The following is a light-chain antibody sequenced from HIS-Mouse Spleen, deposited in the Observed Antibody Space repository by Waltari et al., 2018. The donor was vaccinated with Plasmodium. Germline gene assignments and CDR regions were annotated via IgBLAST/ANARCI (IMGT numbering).Light chain of an antibody. CDR3: QQSYSTWT. CDR2: AAS. J-gene: IGKJ1*01. V-gene: IGKV1-39*01. Sequence: IPMTQSPSSLSASVADSVTITCRASQSISSYLNWYQQKPGKAPKLLIYAASSLQSGVPSRFSGSGSGTDFTLTISSLQPEYFATYYCQQSYSTWTFGQGTKVEIK. CDR1: QSISSY.